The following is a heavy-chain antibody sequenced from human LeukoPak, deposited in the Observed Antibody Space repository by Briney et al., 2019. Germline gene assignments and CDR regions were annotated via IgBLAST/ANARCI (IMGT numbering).Heavy chain of an antibody. D-gene: IGHD3-10*01. Sequence: GGSLRLSCAASGFTFDDYAMPWVRHAPGKGLEWVSGISWNSGSIGYADSVKGRSTISRDNAKNSLYLQMNSLRAEDTALYYCAKARGGEPLGDYGMDVWGQGTTVTVSS. V-gene: IGHV3-9*01. CDR1: GFTFDDYA. CDR3: AKARGGEPLGDYGMDV. J-gene: IGHJ6*02. CDR2: ISWNSGSI.